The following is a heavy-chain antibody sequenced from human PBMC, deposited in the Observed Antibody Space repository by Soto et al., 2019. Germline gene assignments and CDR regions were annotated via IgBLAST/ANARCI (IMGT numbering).Heavy chain of an antibody. Sequence: AESLKISCHASGYAFTSYWIAWVRQMPWKGLEWMGIIYPGDSETRYSPSFQGQVTISADKSITTAYLQWSSLKASDTAMYFCARGYCTTTICDPWFDPWGQGTLVTVSS. CDR3: ARGYCTTTICDPWFDP. V-gene: IGHV5-51*01. J-gene: IGHJ5*02. CDR2: IYPGDSET. D-gene: IGHD2-2*01. CDR1: GYAFTSYW.